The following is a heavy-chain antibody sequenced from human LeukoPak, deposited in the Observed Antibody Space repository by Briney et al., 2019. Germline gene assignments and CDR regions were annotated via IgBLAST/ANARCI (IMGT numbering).Heavy chain of an antibody. V-gene: IGHV1-2*06. D-gene: IGHD2-15*01. CDR1: GYSFTDYY. CDR3: ARTLDTAVEMAAPRLFAY. CDR2: INPKTGDT. J-gene: IGHJ4*02. Sequence: ASVKVSCKASGYSFTDYYIHFIRQAPGQGLEWLGRINPKTGDTSYAQILRVRVTMSRDASLNTAYMELTNLQPDDTAVYYCARTLDTAVEMAAPRLFAYWGQGSLVTVSS.